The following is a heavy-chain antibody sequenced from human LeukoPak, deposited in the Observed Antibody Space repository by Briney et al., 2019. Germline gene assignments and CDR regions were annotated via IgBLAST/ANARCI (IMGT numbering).Heavy chain of an antibody. D-gene: IGHD3-10*01. CDR3: ARSSGVRGVYFT. CDR2: IYYSGST. Sequence: PSETLSLTCTVSGGSISSSSYYWGWIRQPPGKGLEWIGSIYYSGSTYYNPSLKSRVTISVDTSKNQFSLKLSSVTAADTAVYYCARSSGVRGVYFTWGQGTLVTVSS. J-gene: IGHJ4*02. V-gene: IGHV4-39*01. CDR1: GGSISSSSYY.